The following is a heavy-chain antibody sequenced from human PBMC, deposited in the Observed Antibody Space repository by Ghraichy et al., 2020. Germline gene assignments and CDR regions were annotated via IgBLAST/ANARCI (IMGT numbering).Heavy chain of an antibody. V-gene: IGHV4-4*07. CDR3: ARDRNYACTSGREDGWFDP. Sequence: GYTYPSGFTKYNPSLKSRVTMSLDTSKNQFSLRLTSVTAADTAMSYCARDRNYACTSGREDGWFDPWGQGILVTVS. D-gene: IGHD4-23*01. CDR2: TYPSGFT. J-gene: IGHJ5*02.